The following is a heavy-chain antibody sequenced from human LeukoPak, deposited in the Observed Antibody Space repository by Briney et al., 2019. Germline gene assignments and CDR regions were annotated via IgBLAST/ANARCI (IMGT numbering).Heavy chain of an antibody. CDR2: ISWDGTT. D-gene: IGHD1-26*01. V-gene: IGHV3-43*01. J-gene: IGHJ3*02. Sequence: GGSLRLSCAASGFTFEDYTMHWVRQAPGKTLEWVSLISWDGTTYYRDSVKGRFTISRDNAKNSLYLQMNSLRAEDMALYYCAKDTLVGATTGAFDIWGQGTMVTVSS. CDR1: GFTFEDYT. CDR3: AKDTLVGATTGAFDI.